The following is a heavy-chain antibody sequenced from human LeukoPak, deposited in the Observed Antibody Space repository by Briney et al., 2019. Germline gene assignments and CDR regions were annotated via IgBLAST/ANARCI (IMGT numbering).Heavy chain of an antibody. CDR1: GFTFSSYA. V-gene: IGHV3-23*01. D-gene: IGHD6-13*01. J-gene: IGHJ4*02. Sequence: GGSLRLSCAASGFTFSSYAMSWVRQAPGKGLEWVSAISGSGGSTYYADSVKGRFTIYRDNSKNTLYLQMNSLRAEDTAVYYCAPRHSSTWYPFDYWGQGTLVTVSS. CDR2: ISGSGGST. CDR3: APRHSSTWYPFDY.